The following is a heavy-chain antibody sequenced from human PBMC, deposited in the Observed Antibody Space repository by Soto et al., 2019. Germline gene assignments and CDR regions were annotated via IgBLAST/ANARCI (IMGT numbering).Heavy chain of an antibody. J-gene: IGHJ5*02. V-gene: IGHV4-4*02. CDR3: ARDDNGSGSYYP. D-gene: IGHD3-10*01. Sequence: SETLSLTCAVSGGSISSSNWWSWVRQPPGKGLEWIGDIYHSGSTNYNPSLKSRVTISVDKSKNQFSLKLSSVTAADTAVYYCARDDNGSGSYYPWGQGTLVTVSS. CDR1: GGSISSSNW. CDR2: IYHSGST.